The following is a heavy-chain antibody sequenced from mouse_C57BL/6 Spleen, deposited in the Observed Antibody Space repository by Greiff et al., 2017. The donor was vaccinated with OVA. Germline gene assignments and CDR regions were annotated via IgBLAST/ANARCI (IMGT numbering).Heavy chain of an antibody. D-gene: IGHD5-1*01. V-gene: IGHV1-61*01. CDR3: ARREYSWFAY. CDR1: GYTFTSYW. J-gene: IGHJ3*01. CDR2: IYPSDSET. Sequence: VQLQQPGAELVRPGSSVKLSCKASGYTFTSYWMDWVKQRPGQGLEWIGNIYPSDSETHYNQKFKDKATLTVDKSSSTAYMQLSSLTSEDSAVYYCARREYSWFAYWGQGTLVTVSA.